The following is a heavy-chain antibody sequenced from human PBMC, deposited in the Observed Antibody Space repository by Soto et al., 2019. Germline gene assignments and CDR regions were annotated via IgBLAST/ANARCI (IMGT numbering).Heavy chain of an antibody. D-gene: IGHD3-9*01. CDR1: GGSISSSSYY. V-gene: IGHV4-39*01. Sequence: SETLSLTXTVSGGSISSSSYYWGWIRQPPGKGLEWIGSIYYSGSTYYNPSLKSRVTISVDTSKNQFSLKLSSVTAADTAVYYCARGRYFDWLFGKNWFDPWGQGTLVTVSS. CDR2: IYYSGST. J-gene: IGHJ5*02. CDR3: ARGRYFDWLFGKNWFDP.